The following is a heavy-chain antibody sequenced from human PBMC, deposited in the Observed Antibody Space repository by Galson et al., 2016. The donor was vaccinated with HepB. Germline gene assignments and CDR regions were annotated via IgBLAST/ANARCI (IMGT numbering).Heavy chain of an antibody. CDR1: GFTFSNYG. J-gene: IGHJ3*01. Sequence: LRLSCAASGFTFSNYGMTWVRQAPGKGLGWVSSISSSSSYIYYADSVKGRFTISRDNAKNSLYLQMNSLRAEDTAVYYCARGKGADYKDAFELWGQGTRVTVSS. CDR3: ARGKGADYKDAFEL. CDR2: ISSSSSYI. V-gene: IGHV3-21*01. D-gene: IGHD4-11*01.